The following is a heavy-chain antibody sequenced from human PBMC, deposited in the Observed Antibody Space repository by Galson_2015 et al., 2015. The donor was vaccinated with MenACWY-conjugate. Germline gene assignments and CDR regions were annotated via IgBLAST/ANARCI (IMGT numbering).Heavy chain of an antibody. CDR2: IRDTGSL. CDR1: GASISSHH. J-gene: IGHJ4*02. V-gene: IGHV4-59*08. CDR3: ARLPTWGSRVGYFDY. Sequence: SETLSLTCTVSGASISSHHWSWFRQPPGKGLEWIAYIRDTGSLKDNPSIKRRVTLSADKSNNQFSLRLISGTAADTAVYYCARLPTWGSRVGYFDYWGQEILVAVSS. D-gene: IGHD7-27*01.